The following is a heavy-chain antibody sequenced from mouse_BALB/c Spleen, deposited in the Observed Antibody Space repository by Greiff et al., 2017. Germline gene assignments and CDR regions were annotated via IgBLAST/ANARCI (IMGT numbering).Heavy chain of an antibody. J-gene: IGHJ4*01. CDR1: GYSITSDYA. CDR3: APSLYDGYYAMDY. CDR2: ISYSGST. Sequence: EVKLQESGPGLVKPSQSLSLTCTVTGYSITSDYAWNWIRQFPGNKLEWMGYISYSGSTSYNPSLKSRISITRDTSKNQFFLQLNSVTTEDTATYYCAPSLYDGYYAMDYWGQGTSVTVSS. V-gene: IGHV3-2*02. D-gene: IGHD2-3*01.